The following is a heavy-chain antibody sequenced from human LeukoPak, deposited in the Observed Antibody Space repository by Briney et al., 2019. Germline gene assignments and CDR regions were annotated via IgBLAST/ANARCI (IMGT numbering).Heavy chain of an antibody. V-gene: IGHV3-23*01. CDR2: ISTSGGST. CDR1: GFTFSSYA. D-gene: IGHD5-12*01. CDR3: SKLGFDYPPVDY. J-gene: IGHJ4*02. Sequence: GGSLRLSCAASGFTFSSYAVSWVRQPPAKGLEWVSVISTSGGSTYYADSVKGRFTISRDNSKNTLYLQMNSLRAEGSAIYYCSKLGFDYPPVDYWGQGTLVAVSS.